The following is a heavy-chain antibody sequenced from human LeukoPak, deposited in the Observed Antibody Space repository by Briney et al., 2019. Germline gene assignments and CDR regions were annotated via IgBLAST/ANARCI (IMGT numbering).Heavy chain of an antibody. V-gene: IGHV1-18*01. CDR3: ATMPHYCSSTSCYGNGTFYYYYYGMDV. Sequence: GASVKVSCKASGYTFTSYGISWVRQAPGQGLEWMGWISAYNGNTNYAQKLQGRVTMTRDTSISTAYMELSRLRSDDTAVYYCATMPHYCSSTSCYGNGTFYYYYYGMDVWGQGTTVTVSS. J-gene: IGHJ6*02. CDR1: GYTFTSYG. D-gene: IGHD2-2*01. CDR2: ISAYNGNT.